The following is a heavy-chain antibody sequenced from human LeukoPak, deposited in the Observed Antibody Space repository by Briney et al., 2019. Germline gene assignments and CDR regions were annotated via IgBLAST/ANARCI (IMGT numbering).Heavy chain of an antibody. CDR2: INHSGST. D-gene: IGHD2-2*01. J-gene: IGHJ6*04. CDR3: ARGGYQLLLRPYYYGMDV. V-gene: IGHV4-34*01. Sequence: SETLSLTCAVYGGSFSGYYWSWIRQPPGKGLEWIGEINHSGSTNYSPSLKSRVTISVDTSKNQFSLKLSSVTAADTAVYYCARGGYQLLLRPYYYGMDVWGKGTTVTVSS. CDR1: GGSFSGYY.